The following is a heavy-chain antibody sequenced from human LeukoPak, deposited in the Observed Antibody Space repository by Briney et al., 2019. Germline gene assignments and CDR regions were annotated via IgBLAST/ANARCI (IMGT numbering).Heavy chain of an antibody. Sequence: SETLSLTCTVSGGSISSYYWSWIRQPPGKGLEWIGEITHSGSTNYNPSLKSRVTISVDTSKNQFSLKLSSVTAADTAVYYCARGITMVRGVTRGNWFDPWGQGTLVTVSS. CDR2: ITHSGST. V-gene: IGHV4-34*01. CDR3: ARGITMVRGVTRGNWFDP. D-gene: IGHD3-10*01. CDR1: GGSISSYY. J-gene: IGHJ5*02.